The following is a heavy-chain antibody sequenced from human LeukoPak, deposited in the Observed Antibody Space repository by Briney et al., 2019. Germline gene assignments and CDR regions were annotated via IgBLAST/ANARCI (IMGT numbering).Heavy chain of an antibody. Sequence: AGGSLRLSCAASGFTFSNAWMSWVRQAPGKGLEWVGRIKSKTDGGTTDYAAPVKGRFTISRDDSKNTLYLQMNSLKTEDTAVYYCTTDPLDIVATIENFDYWGQGTLVTVSS. J-gene: IGHJ4*02. CDR2: IKSKTDGGTT. V-gene: IGHV3-15*01. CDR1: GFTFSNAW. CDR3: TTDPLDIVATIENFDY. D-gene: IGHD5-12*01.